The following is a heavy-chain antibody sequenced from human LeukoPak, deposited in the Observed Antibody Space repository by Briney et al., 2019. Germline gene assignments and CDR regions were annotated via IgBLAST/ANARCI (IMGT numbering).Heavy chain of an antibody. CDR2: ISWNSGIV. Sequence: GGSLRLSCAASGSTFDDYAMHWVRQAPGKGLEWVSSISWNSGIVGYADSVKGRFTISRDNAENSLYLQMNRLKTEDTALYYCAKALGLGYCSGGSCYEFHYWGQGTLVTVSS. CDR1: GSTFDDYA. J-gene: IGHJ4*02. CDR3: AKALGLGYCSGGSCYEFHY. D-gene: IGHD2-15*01. V-gene: IGHV3-9*01.